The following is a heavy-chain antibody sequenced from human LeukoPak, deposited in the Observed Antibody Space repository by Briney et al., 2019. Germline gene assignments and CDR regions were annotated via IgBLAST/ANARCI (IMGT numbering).Heavy chain of an antibody. CDR1: GDSITNYY. J-gene: IGHJ4*02. CDR3: ARRRLGSNFDY. Sequence: SETLSLTCTVSGDSITNYYWSWIRQPPGKGLEWIGYIYYSGSTNYNPSLKSRVTISMDTSKNRFSLKVSSVTAADTAVYYCARRRLGSNFDYWGQGTLVTVSS. CDR2: IYYSGST. D-gene: IGHD3-10*01. V-gene: IGHV4-59*01.